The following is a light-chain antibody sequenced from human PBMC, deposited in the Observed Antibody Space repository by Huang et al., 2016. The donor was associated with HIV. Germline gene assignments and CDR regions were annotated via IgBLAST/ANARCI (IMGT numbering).Light chain of an antibody. CDR1: QSVSSY. V-gene: IGKV3-11*01. J-gene: IGKJ5*01. CDR3: QQRSNLIT. Sequence: EIVLTQSPATVSLSPGERATLSCRASQSVSSYLAWYQQKPGQAPRLLIYDASNRATGIPARFSGSGSGTDFTLTISSLEPEDFAVYYCQQRSNLITFGQGTRLEMK. CDR2: DAS.